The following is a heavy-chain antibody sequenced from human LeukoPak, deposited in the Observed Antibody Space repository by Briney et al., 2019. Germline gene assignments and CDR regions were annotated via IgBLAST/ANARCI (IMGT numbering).Heavy chain of an antibody. Sequence: GASVKVSCKASGYMFNSFGINWVRQAPGQGLEWMGWISPYTGSTNFAQKLQDRVTMTTDTSTRTAYMEVRSLTSDDTAVYYCARDATTVTTIRGLRSPAEYWGQGTLVTVSS. J-gene: IGHJ4*02. CDR1: GYMFNSFG. D-gene: IGHD4-11*01. V-gene: IGHV1-18*01. CDR3: ARDATTVTTIRGLRSPAEY. CDR2: ISPYTGST.